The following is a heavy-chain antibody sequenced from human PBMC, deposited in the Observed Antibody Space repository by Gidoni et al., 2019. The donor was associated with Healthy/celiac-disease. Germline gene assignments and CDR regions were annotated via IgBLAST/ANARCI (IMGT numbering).Heavy chain of an antibody. Sequence: QLQLQESGPGLVKPSETLSLTCTVSGGSISSSSYYWGWIRQPPGKGLEWIGSIYYSGSTYYNPSLKSRVTISVDTSKNQFSLKLSSVTAADTAVYYCARQPLGGDLYYFDYWGQGTLVTVSS. D-gene: IGHD3-16*01. J-gene: IGHJ4*02. CDR2: IYYSGST. V-gene: IGHV4-39*01. CDR3: ARQPLGGDLYYFDY. CDR1: GGSISSSSYY.